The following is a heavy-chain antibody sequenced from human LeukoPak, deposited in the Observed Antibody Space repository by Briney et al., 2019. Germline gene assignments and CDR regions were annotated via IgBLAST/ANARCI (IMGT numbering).Heavy chain of an antibody. CDR3: ASTSNSALGLSYFDH. J-gene: IGHJ4*02. Sequence: PSETLSLTCSVSGASVSDGNYYWSWIRQPPGKGLEWIGYMFYSESTKYNPSLKSRVTISVDKSKNQFSLHMSSVTAADTAVYYCASTSNSALGLSYFDHWGQGSLVTVSS. CDR1: GASVSDGNYY. V-gene: IGHV4-61*01. D-gene: IGHD5-18*01. CDR2: MFYSEST.